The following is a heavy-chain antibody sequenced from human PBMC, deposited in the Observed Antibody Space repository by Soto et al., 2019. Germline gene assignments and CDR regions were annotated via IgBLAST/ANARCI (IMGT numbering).Heavy chain of an antibody. CDR2: IIPIFGTA. J-gene: IGHJ6*02. V-gene: IGHV1-69*13. CDR3: ARGNMVRGVIKGYYYYGMDV. Sequence: SVKVSCKASGGTFSSYAISWVRQAPGQGLEWMGGIIPIFGTANYAQKFQGRVTITADESTSTAYMELSSLRSEDTAVYYCARGNMVRGVIKGYYYYGMDVWGQGTTVTVS. D-gene: IGHD3-10*01. CDR1: GGTFSSYA.